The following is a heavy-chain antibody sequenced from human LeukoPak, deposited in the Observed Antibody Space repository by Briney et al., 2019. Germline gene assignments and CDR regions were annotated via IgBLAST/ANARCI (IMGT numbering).Heavy chain of an antibody. CDR2: IYYSGST. Sequence: SETLSLTCTVSGGSISSGGYYWSWIRQHPGKGLEWIGYIYYSGSTYYNPSLKSRVTISVDTSKNQFSLKLSSVTAADTAVYYCARDRIYYGSGSYYPSSYYYYGMDVWGQGTTVTVSS. D-gene: IGHD3-10*01. CDR3: ARDRIYYGSGSYYPSSYYYYGMDV. V-gene: IGHV4-31*03. CDR1: GGSISSGGYY. J-gene: IGHJ6*02.